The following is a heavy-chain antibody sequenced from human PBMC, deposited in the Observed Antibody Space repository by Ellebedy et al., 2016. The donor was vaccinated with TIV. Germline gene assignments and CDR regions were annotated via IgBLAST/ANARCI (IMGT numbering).Heavy chain of an antibody. CDR3: ATSAAIDAFDI. CDR2: LYYSGST. J-gene: IGHJ3*02. Sequence: GSLRLXCSVSGGSVIRNGQYCTWVRQPPGKGLEWIGGLYYSGSTWYNPSLKSRVTISVDTSKNLFSLRLRSVTAADMAVYYCATSAAIDAFDIWGQGTMVTVSS. CDR1: GGSVIRNGQY. V-gene: IGHV4-39*02. D-gene: IGHD6-25*01.